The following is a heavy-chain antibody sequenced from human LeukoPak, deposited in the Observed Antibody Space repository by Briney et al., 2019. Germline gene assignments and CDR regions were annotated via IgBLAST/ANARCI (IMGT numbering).Heavy chain of an antibody. CDR3: ARDQYSYAHAAH. V-gene: IGHV3-66*01. D-gene: IGHD5-18*01. CDR2: IYSGGTT. Sequence: PGGSLRLSCSASGFTFSSYEMNWVRQAPGKGLEWVSVIYSGGTTYYADSVKGRFTISRDNSKNTLHLQMNSLRAEDTAVYYCARDQYSYAHAAHWGQGTLVTVSS. CDR1: GFTFSSYE. J-gene: IGHJ4*02.